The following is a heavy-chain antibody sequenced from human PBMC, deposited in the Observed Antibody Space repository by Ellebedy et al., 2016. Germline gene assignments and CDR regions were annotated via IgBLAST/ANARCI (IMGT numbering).Heavy chain of an antibody. CDR2: ISAYNGNA. V-gene: IGHV1-18*01. CDR3: ASMMADSNGYYYPYFDY. Sequence: ASVKVSXXASGYTFTSFGISWVRRAPGQGLEWMGWISAYNGNANYAQNLQGRVTMTTDTSASTAYMELSRVRSEDTAVYYCASMMADSNGYYYPYFDYWGQGTLVTVSS. D-gene: IGHD3-22*01. J-gene: IGHJ4*02. CDR1: GYTFTSFG.